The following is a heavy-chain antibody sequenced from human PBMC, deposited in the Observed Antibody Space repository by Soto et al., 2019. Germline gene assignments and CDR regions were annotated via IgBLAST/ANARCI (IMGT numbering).Heavy chain of an antibody. J-gene: IGHJ3*02. CDR2: IYSAGNT. V-gene: IGHV3-53*01. Sequence: PGGSLRLSCAASGFTVSTNFLSWVRQAPGKGLEWVSFIYSAGNTYYADSVKGRFTISRDNSKNTLYLQMNSLRAEDTAVYYCAGVLGDFAFDAFDIWGQGTMVTV. CDR3: AGVLGDFAFDAFDI. D-gene: IGHD2-21*02. CDR1: GFTVSTNF.